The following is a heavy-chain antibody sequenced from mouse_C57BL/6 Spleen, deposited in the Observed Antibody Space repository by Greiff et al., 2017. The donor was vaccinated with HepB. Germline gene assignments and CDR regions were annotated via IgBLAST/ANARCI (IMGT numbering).Heavy chain of an antibody. D-gene: IGHD1-1*01. CDR3: ARSGSSTRYYFDY. CDR1: GYTFTSYG. J-gene: IGHJ2*01. Sequence: QVQLKESGAELARPGASVKLSCKASGYTFTSYGISWVKQRTGQGLEWIGEIYPRSGNTYYNEKFKGKATLTADKSSSTAYMELRSLTSEDSAVYCCARSGSSTRYYFDYWGQGTTLTVSS. CDR2: IYPRSGNT. V-gene: IGHV1-81*01.